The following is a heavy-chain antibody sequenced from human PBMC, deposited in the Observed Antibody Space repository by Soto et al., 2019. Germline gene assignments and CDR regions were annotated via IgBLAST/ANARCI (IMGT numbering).Heavy chain of an antibody. Sequence: SETLSLTCTASGGSISRGDYYWSWIRQPPGKGLEWIGYIYHSGSTYFNPSLKSRASISIDTSQNQFSLKLSSVTAADTAVYYCARADIVAVPTANYYYGLDVWGQGTTVTVSS. J-gene: IGHJ6*02. CDR2: IYHSGST. CDR1: GGSISRGDYY. CDR3: ARADIVAVPTANYYYGLDV. D-gene: IGHD2-2*01. V-gene: IGHV4-30-4*01.